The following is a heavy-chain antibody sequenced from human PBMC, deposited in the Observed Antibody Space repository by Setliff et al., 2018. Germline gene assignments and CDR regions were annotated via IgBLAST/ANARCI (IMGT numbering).Heavy chain of an antibody. CDR3: VREGVDSRSSTDYRYYMDV. CDR1: GATFSSYG. Sequence: SVKVSGKASGATFSSYGISGVRQAPGQGLEWMAGTIPIFGTTEYAQKFQGRLTIITDESTNTAFMQLSSLRSDDTAVYYCVREGVDSRSSTDYRYYMDVWGKGTTVTVSS. J-gene: IGHJ6*03. V-gene: IGHV1-69*05. D-gene: IGHD3-22*01. CDR2: TIPIFGTT.